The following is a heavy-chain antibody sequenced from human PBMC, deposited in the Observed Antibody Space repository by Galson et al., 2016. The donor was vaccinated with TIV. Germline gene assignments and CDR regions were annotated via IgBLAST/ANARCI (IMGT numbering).Heavy chain of an antibody. CDR2: VIPIFRTP. V-gene: IGHV1-69*13. D-gene: IGHD3-22*01. J-gene: IGHJ4*01. Sequence: SVKVSCKASGDTFNNYAISWVRQAPGQGPEWMGRVIPIFRTPNYAQKFQGRLTISADESSTTVFMELSRLRSADTAVYFCARDGSYYDTTSFYFFDLWGQERWSPSPQ. CDR1: GDTFNNYA. CDR3: ARDGSYYDTTSFYFFDL.